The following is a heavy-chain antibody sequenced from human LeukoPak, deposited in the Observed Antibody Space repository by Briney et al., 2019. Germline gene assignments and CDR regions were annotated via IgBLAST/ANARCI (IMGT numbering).Heavy chain of an antibody. CDR1: GFTFDDYA. Sequence: QSGGSLRLSCAASGFTFDDYAMHWVRQAPGKGLEWVSGISWNSGSIGYADSVKGRFTISRDNAKNTLSLQMNSLRAEDTGVYYCAKAHYWSIDYWGRGTLVTVSS. D-gene: IGHD3-3*01. CDR2: ISWNSGSI. J-gene: IGHJ4*02. CDR3: AKAHYWSIDY. V-gene: IGHV3-9*01.